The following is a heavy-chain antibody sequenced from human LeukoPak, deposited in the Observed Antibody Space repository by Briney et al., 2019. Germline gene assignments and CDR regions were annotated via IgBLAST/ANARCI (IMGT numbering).Heavy chain of an antibody. D-gene: IGHD6-25*01. CDR3: ARRTSAGFSDSLDY. J-gene: IGHJ4*02. CDR1: GDSISLSFYY. CDR2: VYYSGTT. Sequence: SETLSLTCSVSGDSISLSFYYWGWIRQPPGKALEWIGSVYYSGTTSYNPSLKSRVTISVDTSNNQFSLKLKSVTAADTAVYYCARRTSAGFSDSLDYWGQGTLVTVSS. V-gene: IGHV4-39*01.